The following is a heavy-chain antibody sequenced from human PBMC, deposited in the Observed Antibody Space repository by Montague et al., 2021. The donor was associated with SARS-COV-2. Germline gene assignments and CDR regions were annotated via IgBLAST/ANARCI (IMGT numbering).Heavy chain of an antibody. Sequence: TLSLTCTVSGGPISSGGYYWSWIRQHPGKGLEWIGYIYYSGSTYYNPSLKSRVTISVDTSKNQFSLKLSSVTAADTAVYYCARVHIVVVTAMRYFDLWGRGTLATVSS. CDR2: IYYSGST. CDR1: GGPISSGGYY. D-gene: IGHD2-21*02. J-gene: IGHJ2*01. V-gene: IGHV4-31*03. CDR3: ARVHIVVVTAMRYFDL.